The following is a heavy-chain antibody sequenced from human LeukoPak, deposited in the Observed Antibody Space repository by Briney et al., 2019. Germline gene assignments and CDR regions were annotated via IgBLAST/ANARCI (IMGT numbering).Heavy chain of an antibody. J-gene: IGHJ6*02. V-gene: IGHV3-30*02. D-gene: IGHD4-17*01. Sequence: PGGALRLSCAASGFTFSSYGMHWVRQAPGKGLEWVAFIRYEGSNQYYAHSVKGRFTISRDNSKNTLYLQMNSLRAEDTAVYYCAKDHHDYGQEMDVWGQGTTVTVSS. CDR3: AKDHHDYGQEMDV. CDR2: IRYEGSNQ. CDR1: GFTFSSYG.